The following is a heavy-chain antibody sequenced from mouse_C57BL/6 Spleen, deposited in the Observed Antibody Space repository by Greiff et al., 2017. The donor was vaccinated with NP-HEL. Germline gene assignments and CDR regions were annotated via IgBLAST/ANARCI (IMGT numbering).Heavy chain of an antibody. V-gene: IGHV1-26*01. D-gene: IGHD1-1*01. CDR2: INPNNGGT. CDR1: GYTFTDYY. Sequence: EVQLQQSGPELVKPGASVKISCKASGYTFTDYYMNWVKQSPGKSLEWIGDINPNNGGTSYNQKFKGKATLTVDKSSSTAYLELRSLTSEDSAVYYGASYYYGSSVSFDVWGPGTTVTVSS. J-gene: IGHJ1*01. CDR3: ASYYYGSSVSFDV.